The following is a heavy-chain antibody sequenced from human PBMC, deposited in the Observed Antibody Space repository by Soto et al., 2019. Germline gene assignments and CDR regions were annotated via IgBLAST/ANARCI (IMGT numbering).Heavy chain of an antibody. CDR1: GGTFSSYA. CDR2: IIPIFGTA. J-gene: IGHJ6*02. D-gene: IGHD3-22*01. V-gene: IGHV1-69*06. CDR3: AGGGPYYYDSSGYSGYGMDV. Sequence: ASVKVSCKASGGTFSSYAISWVRQAPGQGLEWMGGIIPIFGTANYAQKFQGRVTITADKSTSTAYMELSSLRSEDTAVYYCAGGGPYYYDSSGYSGYGMDVWGQGTTVTVSS.